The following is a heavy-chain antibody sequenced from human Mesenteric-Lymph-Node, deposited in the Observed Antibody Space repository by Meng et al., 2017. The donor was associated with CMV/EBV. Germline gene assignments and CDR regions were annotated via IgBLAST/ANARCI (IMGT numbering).Heavy chain of an antibody. CDR3: ATRAPYDRSAYRFDY. V-gene: IGHV1-69*05. Sequence: SVKVSCKASGGTFNNFAISWVRQTPGQGLEWMGGIIPIFGTPSYTQKFQGRVTVTTDESTSTAYMQLNSLTSEDTAVYYCATRAPYDRSAYRFDYWGQGTLVTSPQ. CDR1: GGTFNNFA. D-gene: IGHD3-22*01. J-gene: IGHJ4*02. CDR2: IIPIFGTP.